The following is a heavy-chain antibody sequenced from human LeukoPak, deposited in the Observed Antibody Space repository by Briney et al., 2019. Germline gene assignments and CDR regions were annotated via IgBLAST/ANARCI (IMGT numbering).Heavy chain of an antibody. CDR3: ARGPNSSGYYSHPFDY. CDR1: GFTFSSYS. J-gene: IGHJ4*02. D-gene: IGHD3-22*01. V-gene: IGHV3-48*01. Sequence: GGSLRLSXAASGFTFSSYSMNWVRQAPGKGLEWVSYISSSSSTIYYADSVKGRFTISRDNAKNSLYLQMNSLRAEDTAVYYCARGPNSSGYYSHPFDYWGQGTLVTVSS. CDR2: ISSSSSTI.